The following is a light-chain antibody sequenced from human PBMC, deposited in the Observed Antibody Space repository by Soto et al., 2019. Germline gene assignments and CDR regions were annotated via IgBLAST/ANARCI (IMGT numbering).Light chain of an antibody. CDR1: QGISSA. CDR2: DAS. Sequence: AIQLTQSPSSLSASVGDRVTITCRTSQGISSALAWYQQKPGKAPKLLIYDASSLESGVPSRFSGSGSGTDFTLTISSLQPEDFATYYCQQFNNYPQTFGQGTRLEIK. J-gene: IGKJ5*01. CDR3: QQFNNYPQT. V-gene: IGKV1D-13*01.